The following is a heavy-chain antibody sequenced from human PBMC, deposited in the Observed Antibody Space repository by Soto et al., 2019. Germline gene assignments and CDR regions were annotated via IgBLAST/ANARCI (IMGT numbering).Heavy chain of an antibody. D-gene: IGHD3-10*01. J-gene: IGHJ3*02. V-gene: IGHV1-8*01. CDR3: ARGVQGTREDAFDI. CDR2: MNPNSGNT. CDR1: GYTFTSYD. Sequence: ASVKVSCKASGYTFTSYDINWVRQATGQGPEWMGWMNPNSGNTGYAQKFQGRVTMTRNTSISTAYMELSSLRSEDTAVYYCARGVQGTREDAFDIWGQGTMVTVAS.